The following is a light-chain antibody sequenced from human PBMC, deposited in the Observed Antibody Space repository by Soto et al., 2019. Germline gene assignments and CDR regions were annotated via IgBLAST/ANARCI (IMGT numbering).Light chain of an antibody. Sequence: QPVLTQPPSVSGAPGQRVTISCTGSSSNIGAGYDVHWYQQLPGTAPKLLIYGNSNRPSGVPDRFSGSKSGTSASLAITGLQAEDEAGYYCQSYDSSLGYVFGTGTKLTVL. J-gene: IGLJ1*01. CDR2: GNS. V-gene: IGLV1-40*01. CDR3: QSYDSSLGYV. CDR1: SSNIGAGYD.